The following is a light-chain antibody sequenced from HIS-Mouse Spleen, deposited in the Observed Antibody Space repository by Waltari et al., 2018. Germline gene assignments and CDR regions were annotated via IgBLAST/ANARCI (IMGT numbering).Light chain of an antibody. V-gene: IGKV1-5*03. CDR3: QQYNSYSWT. Sequence: DIQMTQSPSTLSASLGDRVTITCRASQSISSWLAWYQQKPGKATKLLIYKASSLESGVPSRFSGSGSGTEFTLTISSLQPDDFATYYCQQYNSYSWTFGKGTKVEIK. CDR2: KAS. CDR1: QSISSW. J-gene: IGKJ1*01.